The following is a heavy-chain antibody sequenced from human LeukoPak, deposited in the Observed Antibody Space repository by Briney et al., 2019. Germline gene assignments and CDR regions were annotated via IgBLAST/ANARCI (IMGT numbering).Heavy chain of an antibody. CDR2: IYYSGRS. CDR3: ARGPTVTTDY. V-gene: IGHV4-39*01. CDR1: GGSISSSRHY. J-gene: IGHJ4*02. D-gene: IGHD4-17*01. Sequence: SETLSLTCPVSGGSISSSRHYWGWFRQPPGKGLEWIGYIYYSGRSFCSPSLKSRVTMSVDTSKNQFSLRLNSVTAADTAVYYCARGPTVTTDYWGQGTLVTVSS.